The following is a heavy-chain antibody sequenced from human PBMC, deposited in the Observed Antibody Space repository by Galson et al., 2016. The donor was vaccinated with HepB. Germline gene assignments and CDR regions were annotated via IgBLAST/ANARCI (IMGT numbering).Heavy chain of an antibody. J-gene: IGHJ6*02. D-gene: IGHD4-17*01. CDR3: ARIGYGDYWAGIMDV. Sequence: SETLSLTCTVSGGSITGSSYYWGWIRQPPGKGLELIGSIYYSGSTYYNPSLKSRVTISVDTSKNQFSLKLSSVTAADTAVYHCARIGYGDYWAGIMDVWGQGTTVTVSS. V-gene: IGHV4-39*01. CDR2: IYYSGST. CDR1: GGSITGSSYY.